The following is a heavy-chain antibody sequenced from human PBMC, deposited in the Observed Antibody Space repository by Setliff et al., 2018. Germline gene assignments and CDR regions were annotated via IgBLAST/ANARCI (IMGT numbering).Heavy chain of an antibody. D-gene: IGHD3-10*01. CDR1: GFSFTDYL. Sequence: ASVKVSCKASGFSFTDYLMNWMRQAPEQGLEWMGWISTYTANTKYAQRFQGRVTMTTDTSTSTVYMELSSLRTEDTAVYYCARVGSLAPLYYGNYWGQGLWSPSPQ. V-gene: IGHV1-18*01. J-gene: IGHJ4*02. CDR3: ARVGSLAPLYYGNY. CDR2: ISTYTANT.